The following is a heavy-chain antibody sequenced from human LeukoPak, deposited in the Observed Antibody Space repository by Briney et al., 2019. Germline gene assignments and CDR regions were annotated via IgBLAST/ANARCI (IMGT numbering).Heavy chain of an antibody. D-gene: IGHD3-22*01. CDR1: GFTFSSCG. CDR3: AKVIYYYDSSGSLDY. CDR2: ISYDTSNK. J-gene: IGHJ4*02. V-gene: IGHV3-30*18. Sequence: PGGSLRLSCATSGFTFSSCGMHWVRQAPGKGLEWVAVISYDTSNKYYADSVKGRFTISRDNSKNTLYLQMNSLRVEDTAVYYCAKVIYYYDSSGSLDYWGQGTLVTVSS.